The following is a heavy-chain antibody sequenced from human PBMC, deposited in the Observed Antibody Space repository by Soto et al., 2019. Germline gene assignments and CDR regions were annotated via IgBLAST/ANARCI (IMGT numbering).Heavy chain of an antibody. V-gene: IGHV1-18*04. CDR3: VRDPYLPAAGRLSSLHY. CDR2: INPYDGHT. CDR1: GYTFTNYG. J-gene: IGHJ4*02. D-gene: IGHD2-2*01. Sequence: ASVKFSCKASGYTFTNYGISWLRQARGQGLEWMGWINPYDGHTNYAQKFQGRFTISRDNSNNTLYVQMNSLKAEDTAVYYCVRDPYLPAAGRLSSLHYWGPGTLVTVSS.